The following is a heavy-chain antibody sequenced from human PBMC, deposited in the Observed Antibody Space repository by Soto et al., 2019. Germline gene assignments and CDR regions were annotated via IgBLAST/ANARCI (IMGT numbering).Heavy chain of an antibody. D-gene: IGHD3-3*01. J-gene: IGHJ4*02. V-gene: IGHV3-21*01. Sequence: NPGGSLRLSCAASGFTFSSYSMNWVRQAPGKGLEWVSSISSSSSYIYYADSVKGRFTISRDNAKNSLYLQMNSLRAEDTAVYYCARLNNAPRQYYDFWSGALYYFDYWGQGTLVTVSS. CDR2: ISSSSSYI. CDR1: GFTFSSYS. CDR3: ARLNNAPRQYYDFWSGALYYFDY.